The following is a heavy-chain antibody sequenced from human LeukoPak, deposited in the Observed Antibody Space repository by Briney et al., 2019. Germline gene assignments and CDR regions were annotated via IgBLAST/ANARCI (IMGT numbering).Heavy chain of an antibody. Sequence: ASVKVSCKASGYTFTGYNMHWVRQAPGQGPEWMGWMSPDSGGTVFAQKFQGRVTMTRDTSISTAYMELSSLRSEDTAVYYCARARGIGGYSYLTGWFDPWGQGTLVTVSS. CDR2: MSPDSGGT. CDR1: GYTFTGYN. V-gene: IGHV1-2*02. J-gene: IGHJ5*02. CDR3: ARARGIGGYSYLTGWFDP. D-gene: IGHD5-18*01.